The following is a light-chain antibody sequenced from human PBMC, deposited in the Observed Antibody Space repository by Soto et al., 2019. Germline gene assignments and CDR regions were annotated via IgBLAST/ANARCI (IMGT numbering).Light chain of an antibody. CDR3: QQRSNWPWT. V-gene: IGKV3-11*01. CDR2: DAS. J-gene: IGKJ1*01. Sequence: EIVLTQSPATLSLSPGEIATLSCRASQSVSSYLAWHQQKPGQAPRLLIYDASNRATGIPARFSGSGSGTDFTLTIRSLEPEDFAVYYCQQRSNWPWTFGQGTKVE. CDR1: QSVSSY.